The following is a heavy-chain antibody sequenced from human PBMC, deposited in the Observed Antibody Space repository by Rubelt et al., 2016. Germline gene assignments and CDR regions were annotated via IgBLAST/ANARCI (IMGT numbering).Heavy chain of an antibody. CDR1: GFTFSSYS. CDR2: ISSSSSTI. D-gene: IGHD2-2*02. V-gene: IGHV3-21*05. J-gene: IGHJ3*02. CDR3: AYSTSCYTCAFDI. Sequence: EVQLVESGGGLVKPGGSLRLSCAASGFTFSSYSMNWVRQAPGKGLEWVSYISSSSSTIYYAYSVKGRFTISRDNAKNSLYLQMNSLRAEDMAVYYCAYSTSCYTCAFDIWGQGTMVTVSS.